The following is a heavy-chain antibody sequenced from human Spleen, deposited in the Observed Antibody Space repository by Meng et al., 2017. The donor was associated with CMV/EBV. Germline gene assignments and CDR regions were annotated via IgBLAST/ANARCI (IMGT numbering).Heavy chain of an antibody. J-gene: IGHJ4*02. CDR1: GGSFSGYY. V-gene: IGHV4-34*01. CDR3: ARYHPEATPFDY. D-gene: IGHD2-15*01. CDR2: INHSGST. Sequence: QVQLQQWGAGLLKPSETLSLTCAVYGGSFSGYYWSWIRQPPGKGLEWIGEINHSGSTYYNPSLKSRVTISVDTSKNQFSLKLSSVTAADTAVYYCARYHPEATPFDYWGQGTLVTVSS.